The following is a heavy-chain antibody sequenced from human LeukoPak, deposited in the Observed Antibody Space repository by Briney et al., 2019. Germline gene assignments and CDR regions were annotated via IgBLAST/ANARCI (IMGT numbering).Heavy chain of an antibody. CDR2: IKQDGSEK. Sequence: PGGSLRLSCAAPGFTFSSYWMTWVRQAPGRWLEWVANIKQDGSEKYYVDSAKGRFTISRDNGKKSLYLQMNSLRVEDTAVYHCARGRGNSSSWYWDYWGQGTLVTVSS. J-gene: IGHJ4*02. D-gene: IGHD6-13*01. CDR3: ARGRGNSSSWYWDY. V-gene: IGHV3-7*01. CDR1: GFTFSSYW.